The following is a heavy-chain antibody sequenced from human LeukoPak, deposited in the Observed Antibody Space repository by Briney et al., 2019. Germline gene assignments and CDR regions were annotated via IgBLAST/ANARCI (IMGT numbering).Heavy chain of an antibody. CDR2: IYYSGST. CDR1: GGXITGYY. Sequence: SETLSLTCTVSGGXITGYYWSWIRQPPGKGLEWIGYIYYSGSTNYNPSLKSRVTMSVDTSKKQFSLKLSSVTAADTAVYYCARGRPPHDYGTLFDYWGQGTLVTVSS. D-gene: IGHD4-17*01. V-gene: IGHV4-59*01. J-gene: IGHJ4*02. CDR3: ARGRPPHDYGTLFDY.